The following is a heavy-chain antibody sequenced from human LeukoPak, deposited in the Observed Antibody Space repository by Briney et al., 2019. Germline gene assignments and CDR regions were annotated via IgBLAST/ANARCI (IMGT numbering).Heavy chain of an antibody. CDR2: IWYDRSNK. J-gene: IGHJ3*02. V-gene: IGHV3-33*06. D-gene: IGHD3-22*01. CDR1: GFTFSSYG. CDR3: AKASGTMIVAIADAFDI. Sequence: PGGSLRLSCAASGFTFSSYGMHWVRQAPGKGLEWVAVIWYDRSNKYYADSVKGRFTISRDNSKNTLYLQMNSLRAEDTAVYYCAKASGTMIVAIADAFDIWGQGTMVTVSS.